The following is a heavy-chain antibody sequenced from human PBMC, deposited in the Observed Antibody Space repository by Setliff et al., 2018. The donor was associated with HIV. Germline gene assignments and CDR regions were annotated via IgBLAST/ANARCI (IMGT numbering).Heavy chain of an antibody. J-gene: IGHJ4*02. CDR1: GGSISSDYY. CDR3: ASRRDGYNAISH. D-gene: IGHD2-8*01. V-gene: IGHV4-38-2*02. CDR2: HYFSGST. Sequence: PSETLSLTCIVSGGSISSDYYWGWIRQPPGKGLEWIGSHYFSGSTSYSDTTYYSLSLKSRVTISVDTSKNQFSLKLSSVTAADTAVYYCASRRDGYNAISHWGQGTLVTVSS.